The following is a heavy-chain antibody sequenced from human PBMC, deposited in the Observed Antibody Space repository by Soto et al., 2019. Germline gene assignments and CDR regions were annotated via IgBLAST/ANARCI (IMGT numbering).Heavy chain of an antibody. CDR2: IYYSGSA. CDR3: AARVLPVGGRFGSPFDY. J-gene: IGHJ4*02. Sequence: SETLSLTCTISGGSISGFYWGWIRQPPGKGLEWIGNIYYSGSANYDPSLRSRVTISLNTPKNQFSLNLNSVTAADTAIYYCAARVLPVGGRFGSPFDYWGQGTLVTVSS. V-gene: IGHV4-59*01. CDR1: GGSISGFY. D-gene: IGHD6-19*01.